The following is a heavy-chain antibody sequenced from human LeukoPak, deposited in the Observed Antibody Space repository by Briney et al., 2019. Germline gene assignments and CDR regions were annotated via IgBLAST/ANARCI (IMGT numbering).Heavy chain of an antibody. J-gene: IGHJ4*02. CDR3: AIYYDSSGSIGH. V-gene: IGHV3-11*01. Sequence: GGTLRLSCAASGFIFSDYYMTWIRQTPGKGLEWLSYISDSGSTIKYADSVKGRLTISRDNAKKSLFLQMNSLRDEDTAVYYCAIYYDSSGSIGHWGQGTLVTVSS. CDR2: ISDSGSTI. CDR1: GFIFSDYY. D-gene: IGHD3-22*01.